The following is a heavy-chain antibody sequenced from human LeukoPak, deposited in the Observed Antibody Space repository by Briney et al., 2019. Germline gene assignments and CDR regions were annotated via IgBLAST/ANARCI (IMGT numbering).Heavy chain of an antibody. D-gene: IGHD6-13*01. Sequence: PAGSLTLTCAASGFTFSSYGMHWVRQAPGQGLEWVAVISYDGSIRYSADSVKGRFTISRDNSKNTLYLQMNSLRAEDTAVYYCAKESASSSPYRAGWFDLWGRGTLVTVSS. V-gene: IGHV3-30*18. CDR3: AKESASSSPYRAGWFDL. CDR2: ISYDGSIR. CDR1: GFTFSSYG. J-gene: IGHJ5*02.